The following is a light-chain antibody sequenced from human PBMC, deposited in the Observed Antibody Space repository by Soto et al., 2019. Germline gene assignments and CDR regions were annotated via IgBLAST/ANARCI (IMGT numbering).Light chain of an antibody. CDR1: QSVSNY. CDR3: QQYGSSPFT. J-gene: IGKJ3*01. CDR2: DAS. V-gene: IGKV3-11*01. Sequence: EIVLTQSPATLSLSPGERATLSCRASQSVSNYLAWYQQKPGQAPRLFIYDASNRATGIPARFSGSGSGTDFTFTFLCLEPEDFAVYYCQQYGSSPFTFGPGTKGDIK.